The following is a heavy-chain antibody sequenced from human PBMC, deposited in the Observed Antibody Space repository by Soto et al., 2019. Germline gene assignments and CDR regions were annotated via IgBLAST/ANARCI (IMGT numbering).Heavy chain of an antibody. V-gene: IGHV1-69*18. CDR1: GGTLSSYT. J-gene: IGHJ4*02. D-gene: IGHD2-2*01. CDR3: ARGRCSSTTCYGAFDY. CDR2: TISIFDTA. Sequence: QVQLVQSGAEVKKPGSSVKVSCKASGGTLSSYTVTWVRQAPGHGLEWMGTTISIFDTANYAQKFQGRVTMTADESTNTAFMELSSLRSEDTAVYYCARGRCSSTTCYGAFDYWGQGTLVTVSP.